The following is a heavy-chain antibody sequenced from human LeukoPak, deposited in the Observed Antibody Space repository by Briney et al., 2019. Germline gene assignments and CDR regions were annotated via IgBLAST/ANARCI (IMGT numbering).Heavy chain of an antibody. D-gene: IGHD6-19*01. Sequence: SVKVSCKASGSTFSSYAISWVRQAPGQGLEWMGGIIPIFGTANYAQKFQGRVTITADESTSTAYMELSSLRSEDTAVYYCARGVRWLGENYFDYWGQGTLVTVSS. CDR2: IIPIFGTA. CDR1: GSTFSSYA. CDR3: ARGVRWLGENYFDY. J-gene: IGHJ4*02. V-gene: IGHV1-69*13.